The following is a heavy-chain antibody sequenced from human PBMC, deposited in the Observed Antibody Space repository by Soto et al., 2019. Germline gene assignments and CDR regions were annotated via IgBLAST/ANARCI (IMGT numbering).Heavy chain of an antibody. CDR3: ARIEGYSSSRQEYYYYYMDV. CDR1: GGNISGYC. J-gene: IGHJ6*03. V-gene: IGHV4-59*01. Sequence: SETLRLTCTVSGGNISGYCWRWIRQTPGKGLEWIGYIYYSGSTNYNPSLKSRVTISVDTSKNQFSLKLSSVTAADTAVYYCARIEGYSSSRQEYYYYYMDVCGKGTTVTVSS. D-gene: IGHD6-6*01. CDR2: IYYSGST.